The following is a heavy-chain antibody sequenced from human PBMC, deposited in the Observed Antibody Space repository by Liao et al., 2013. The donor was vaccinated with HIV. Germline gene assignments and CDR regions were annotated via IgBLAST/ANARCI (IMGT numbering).Heavy chain of an antibody. D-gene: IGHD3/OR15-3a*01. J-gene: IGHJ2*01. CDR3: ASWTGNLYWYFDL. V-gene: IGHV4-4*07. Sequence: QVQLQESGPGLVKPSETLSLTCTVSGGSIRSYYWIWIRQPPGKRLEWIGRIYSSGSANYNPSLKSRVTMSVDTSKNQFSLKLSSVTAADTAVYYCASWTGNLYWYFDLWGRGTLVTVSS. CDR2: IYSSGSA. CDR1: GGSIRSYY.